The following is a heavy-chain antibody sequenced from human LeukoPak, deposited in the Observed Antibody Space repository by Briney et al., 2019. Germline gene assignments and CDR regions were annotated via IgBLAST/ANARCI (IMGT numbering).Heavy chain of an antibody. V-gene: IGHV4-59*01. D-gene: IGHD2-8*01. Sequence: SETLSLTCTVSGGSISSYYWSWIRQPPGKGLEWIGYIYYSGSTNYNPSLKSRVTITVDTSKNQFSLKLSSVTAADRAVYYCARDQGQNGRFDYWGQGSLVTVSS. CDR2: IYYSGST. J-gene: IGHJ4*02. CDR1: GGSISSYY. CDR3: ARDQGQNGRFDY.